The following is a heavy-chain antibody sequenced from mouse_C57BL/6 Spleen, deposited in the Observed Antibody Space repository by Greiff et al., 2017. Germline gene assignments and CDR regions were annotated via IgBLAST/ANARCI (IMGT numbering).Heavy chain of an antibody. D-gene: IGHD1-1*01. CDR3: TTNYYGSSYDY. Sequence: EVQLQQSGAELVRPGASVKLSCTASGFNIKDDYMHWVKQKPEQGLEWIGWIDPENGDTEYASKFQGKATITADTSSNTAYLQLSSLTSEDTAVYYGTTNYYGSSYDYWGQGTTLTVSS. CDR1: GFNIKDDY. V-gene: IGHV14-4*01. J-gene: IGHJ2*01. CDR2: IDPENGDT.